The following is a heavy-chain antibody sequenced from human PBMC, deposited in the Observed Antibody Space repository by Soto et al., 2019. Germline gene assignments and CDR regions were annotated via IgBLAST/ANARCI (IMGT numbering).Heavy chain of an antibody. CDR3: ARPKRGYSYGPFDY. Sequence: QITLKESGPPLVKPTQTLTLTCTFSGFSLSTSGVGVGWIRQPPGKALEWLALIYWNDDKRYSPSLKSRLTITKDTSKNQVVLTMTNMDPVDTATYYCARPKRGYSYGPFDYWGQGTLVTVSS. CDR1: GFSLSTSGVG. CDR2: IYWNDDK. J-gene: IGHJ4*02. V-gene: IGHV2-5*01. D-gene: IGHD5-18*01.